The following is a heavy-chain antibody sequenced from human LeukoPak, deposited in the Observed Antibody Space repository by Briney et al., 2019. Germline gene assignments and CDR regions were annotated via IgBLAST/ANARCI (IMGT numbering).Heavy chain of an antibody. CDR2: IKQDGSEK. Sequence: PGGSLILSCAASGFTFSSYWMSWVRQAPGKGLEWVANIKQDGSEKYYVDSVKGRFTVSRDNAKNSLYLQMNSLRAEDTAVYYCVRGGPYGDYDAYWGQGTLVTVSS. V-gene: IGHV3-7*02. CDR3: VRGGPYGDYDAY. J-gene: IGHJ4*02. D-gene: IGHD4-17*01. CDR1: GFTFSSYW.